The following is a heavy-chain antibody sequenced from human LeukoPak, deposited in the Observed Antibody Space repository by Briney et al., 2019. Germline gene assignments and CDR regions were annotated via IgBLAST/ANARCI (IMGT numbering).Heavy chain of an antibody. D-gene: IGHD2-21*02. V-gene: IGHV5-51*01. CDR1: GYSFNTYW. Sequence: GESLKISCRGSGYSFNTYWIGWVRQMPGKGLEWMGIIYPGDSDTRYSPSFQGQVTMSADKSINTAYLQWSSLKASDTAMYYCARSPCGGDCYSGHFQHWGQGTLVTVSS. J-gene: IGHJ1*01. CDR2: IYPGDSDT. CDR3: ARSPCGGDCYSGHFQH.